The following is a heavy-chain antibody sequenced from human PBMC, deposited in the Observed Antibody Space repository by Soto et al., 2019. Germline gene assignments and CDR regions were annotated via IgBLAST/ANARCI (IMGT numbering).Heavy chain of an antibody. CDR1: GYTFTSYD. J-gene: IGHJ6*02. D-gene: IGHD3-10*01. Sequence: QVQLVQSGAEVKKPGASVKVSCKSSGYTFTSYDINWVRQATGQGLEWMGWMNPNSGKTGYAQNFQGRVTMTRNTSISTDYMELGSLRSDDTAVYYCARRGSQIHYGLDVWGQGTTVTVSS. V-gene: IGHV1-8*01. CDR3: ARRGSQIHYGLDV. CDR2: MNPNSGKT.